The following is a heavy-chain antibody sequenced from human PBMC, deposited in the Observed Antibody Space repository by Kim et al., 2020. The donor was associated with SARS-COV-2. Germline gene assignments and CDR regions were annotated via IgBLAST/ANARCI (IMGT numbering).Heavy chain of an antibody. V-gene: IGHV1-3*01. CDR3: AREDDSSGYSHNWFDP. J-gene: IGHJ5*02. D-gene: IGHD3-22*01. Sequence: ASVKVSCKASGYTFTSYAMHWVRQAPGQRLEWMGWINAGNGNTKYSQKFQGRVTITRDTSASTAYMELSSLRSEDTAVYYCAREDDSSGYSHNWFDPWGQGTLVTVSS. CDR1: GYTFTSYA. CDR2: INAGNGNT.